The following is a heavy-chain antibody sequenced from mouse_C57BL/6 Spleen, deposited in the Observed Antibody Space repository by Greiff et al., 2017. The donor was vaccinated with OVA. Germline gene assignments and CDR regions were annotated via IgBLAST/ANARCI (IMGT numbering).Heavy chain of an antibody. J-gene: IGHJ2*01. CDR2: IYPGDGDT. V-gene: IGHV1-80*01. Sequence: VQLQQSGAELVKPGASVKISCKASGYAFSSYWMNWVKQRPGKGLEWIGQIYPGDGDTNYNGKLKGKATLTADKSSSTAYMQLSSLTSEDSAVYFCARSPSIYYYGSTPLDYWGQGTTLTVSS. D-gene: IGHD1-1*01. CDR3: ARSPSIYYYGSTPLDY. CDR1: GYAFSSYW.